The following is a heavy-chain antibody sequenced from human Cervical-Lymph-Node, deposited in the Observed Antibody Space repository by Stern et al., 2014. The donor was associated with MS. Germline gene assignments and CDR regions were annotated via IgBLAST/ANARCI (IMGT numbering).Heavy chain of an antibody. CDR1: GFIFSSYA. V-gene: IGHV3-48*04. CDR2: ISRSSTTI. CDR3: AREYNLGWFDP. Sequence: DPLVQSGGGSVQPGGSLRLSCAASGFIFSSYAMHWVRQAPGQGLEWVSYISRSSTTIYYADSVEGRFTISRDNAKNSLYLQMNSLRADDTAVYYCAREYNLGWFDPWGQGTLVTVSS. J-gene: IGHJ5*02. D-gene: IGHD5-24*01.